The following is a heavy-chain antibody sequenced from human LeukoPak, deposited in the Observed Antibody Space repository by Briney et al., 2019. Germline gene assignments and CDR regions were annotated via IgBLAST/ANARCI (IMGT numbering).Heavy chain of an antibody. V-gene: IGHV1-18*01. CDR3: VRAPQTVPGAMAFY. CDR1: GYTFTSHG. CDR2: ISPYNGNT. J-gene: IGHJ4*02. D-gene: IGHD2-2*01. Sequence: GASVKVSCKASGYTFTSHGISWVRQAPGQGLEWMGWISPYNGNTNYAQKFQGRVTMTTDTSTSTAYMELRSLRSDDTAVYYCVRAPQTVPGAMAFYWGQGTLVTVSS.